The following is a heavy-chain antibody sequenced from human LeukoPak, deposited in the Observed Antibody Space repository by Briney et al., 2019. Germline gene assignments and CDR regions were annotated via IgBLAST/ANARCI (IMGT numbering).Heavy chain of an antibody. V-gene: IGHV4-34*01. D-gene: IGHD6-19*01. CDR2: INHSGST. CDR3: ARGRRYSSGWYRVDAFDI. Sequence: SETLSLTCAVYGGSFSGYYWSWIRQPPGKGLEWIGEINHSGSTDYNPSLKSRVTISVDTSKNQFSLKLSSVTAADTAVYYCARGRRYSSGWYRVDAFDIWGQGTMVTVSS. J-gene: IGHJ3*02. CDR1: GGSFSGYY.